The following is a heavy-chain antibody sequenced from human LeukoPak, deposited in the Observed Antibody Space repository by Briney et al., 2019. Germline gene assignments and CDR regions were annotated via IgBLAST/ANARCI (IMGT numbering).Heavy chain of an antibody. CDR1: GGSISSGSYY. Sequence: PSQTLSLTCTVSGGSISSGSYYWSWIRQPAGKGLEWIGRIYTSGSTNYNPSLKSRVTISYTSKNQFSLKLNSVTAADTAVYYCARGGGSGSRLLDFWGQGTLVTVSS. D-gene: IGHD6-19*01. V-gene: IGHV4-61*02. CDR3: ARGGGSGSRLLDF. CDR2: IYTSGST. J-gene: IGHJ4*02.